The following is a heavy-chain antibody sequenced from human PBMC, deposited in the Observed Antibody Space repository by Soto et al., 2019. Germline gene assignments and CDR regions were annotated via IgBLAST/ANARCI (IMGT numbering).Heavy chain of an antibody. CDR2: IYYSGST. J-gene: IGHJ6*03. Sequence: SETLSLTCTVSGGSISSYYWSWIRQPPGKGLDWIGYIYYSGSTNYNPSLKSRVTISVDTSKNQFSLKLSSVTAADTAVYYCAREGTEGSSGWGVYYYYMDVWGKGTTVTVSS. CDR3: AREGTEGSSGWGVYYYYMDV. D-gene: IGHD6-19*01. V-gene: IGHV4-59*01. CDR1: GGSISSYY.